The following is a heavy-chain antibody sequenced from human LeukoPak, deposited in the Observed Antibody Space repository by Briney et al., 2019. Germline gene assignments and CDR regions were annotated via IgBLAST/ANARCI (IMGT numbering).Heavy chain of an antibody. V-gene: IGHV4-61*05. J-gene: IGHJ3*02. CDR1: GGSISSSSYF. D-gene: IGHD6-13*01. CDR2: IYYSGST. CDR3: ARARYSSSWYAFDI. Sequence: SETLSLTCTVSGGSISSSSYFWGWIRQPPGKGLEWIGYIYYSGSTNYNPSLKSRVTISVDTSKNQFSLKLSSVTAADTAVYYCARARYSSSWYAFDIWGQGTMVTVSS.